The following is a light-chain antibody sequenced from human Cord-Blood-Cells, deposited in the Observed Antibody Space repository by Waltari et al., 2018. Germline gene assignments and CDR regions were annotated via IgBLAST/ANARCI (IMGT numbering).Light chain of an antibody. CDR2: VVS. V-gene: IGLV2-14*01. CDR1: TSAVGGYNY. J-gene: IGLJ1*01. CDR3: SSYTSSSTYV. Sequence: QSALTQPASVSGSPGQSITISCTGTTSAVGGYNYVSWHQQHPVKAPKLLISVVSERPSGVSNHCSGSKSGNTASLTISGLQAEDEADYYCSSYTSSSTYVFGTGTKVTVL.